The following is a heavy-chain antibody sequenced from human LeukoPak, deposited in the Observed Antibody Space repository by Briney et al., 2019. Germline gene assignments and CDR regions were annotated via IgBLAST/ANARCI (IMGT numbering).Heavy chain of an antibody. CDR1: GFTFNNYA. D-gene: IGHD3-9*01. CDR2: ISASGDTT. J-gene: IGHJ4*02. V-gene: IGHV3-23*01. Sequence: GGSLRLSCAASGFTFNNYAMSWVRQAPGKGLEWVSTISASGDTTYYADSVKGRFTISRDNSKNTLSLQMNSLRAEDTAVYYCAKGATPKLRFFDWFAATDYWGQGTLVTVSS. CDR3: AKGATPKLRFFDWFAATDY.